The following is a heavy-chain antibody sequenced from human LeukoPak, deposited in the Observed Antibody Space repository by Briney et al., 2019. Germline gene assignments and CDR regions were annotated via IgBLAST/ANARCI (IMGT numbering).Heavy chain of an antibody. Sequence: GGSLRLSCAASRFTFSSYDMNWVRQAPGKGLEWISYISSSGSTTFYADSVKGRFTISRDNAKNSLYLQMNSLRAEDTAVYYCAKEHDLWHEEGNWFDPWGQGTLVTVSS. V-gene: IGHV3-48*03. CDR1: RFTFSSYD. CDR3: AKEHDLWHEEGNWFDP. D-gene: IGHD3-3*01. J-gene: IGHJ5*02. CDR2: ISSSGSTT.